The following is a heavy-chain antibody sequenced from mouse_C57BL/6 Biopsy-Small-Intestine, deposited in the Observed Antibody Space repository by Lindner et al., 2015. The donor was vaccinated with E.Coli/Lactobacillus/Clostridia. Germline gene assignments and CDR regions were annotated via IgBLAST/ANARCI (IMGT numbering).Heavy chain of an antibody. Sequence: VQLQESGGGLVQPKGSLKLSCAASGFTFNTYAMHWVRQAPGKGLEWVARIRSKSNNYATYYADSVKDRFTISRDDLQSMLYLQMNNLKTEDTAMYYCVRDNGYYRYFDVWGTGTTVTVSS. D-gene: IGHD2-2*01. CDR3: VRDNGYYRYFDV. CDR2: IRSKSNNYAT. CDR1: GFTFNTYA. J-gene: IGHJ1*03. V-gene: IGHV10-3*01.